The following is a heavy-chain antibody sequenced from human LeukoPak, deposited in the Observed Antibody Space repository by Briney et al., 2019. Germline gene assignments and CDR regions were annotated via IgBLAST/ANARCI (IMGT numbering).Heavy chain of an antibody. CDR1: GYTLTELS. J-gene: IGHJ5*02. CDR2: FDPEDGET. V-gene: IGHV1-24*01. CDR3: ASTPRYGDYVWFDP. Sequence: GASVKVSCKVSGYTLTELSMHWVRQAPGKGLEWMGGFDPEDGETIYAQKFQGRVTMTEDTSTDTAYMELSSLRSEDTAVYYCASTPRYGDYVWFDPWGQGTLVTVSS. D-gene: IGHD4-17*01.